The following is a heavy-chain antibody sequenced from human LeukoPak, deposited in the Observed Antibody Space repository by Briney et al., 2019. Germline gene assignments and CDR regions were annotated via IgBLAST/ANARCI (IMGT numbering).Heavy chain of an antibody. Sequence: GGSLRLSCEASGFTFSSYEMNWVRQAPGKGLEWVSYISSSGSTIYYADSVKGRFTISRDNAKNSLYLQMNSLIAKDTAVYYCARGAPFGVVIGGSFDYWGQGTLVTVPS. CDR1: GFTFSSYE. CDR3: ARGAPFGVVIGGSFDY. D-gene: IGHD3-3*01. V-gene: IGHV3-48*03. J-gene: IGHJ4*02. CDR2: ISSSGSTI.